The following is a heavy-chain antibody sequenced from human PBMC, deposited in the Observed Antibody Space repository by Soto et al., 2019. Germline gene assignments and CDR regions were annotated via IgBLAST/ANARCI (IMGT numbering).Heavy chain of an antibody. J-gene: IGHJ4*02. CDR2: INHSGST. D-gene: IGHD3-9*01. CDR1: GGSFSGYY. Sequence: QVQLQQWGAGLLKPSETLSLTCAVYGGSFSGYYWSWIRQPPGKGLEWIGEINHSGSTNYNPSLKSRVTISVETSKNQFSLKLSSVTAADTAVYYCARGARMYYDILTVPAPPFDYWGQGTLVTVSS. V-gene: IGHV4-34*01. CDR3: ARGARMYYDILTVPAPPFDY.